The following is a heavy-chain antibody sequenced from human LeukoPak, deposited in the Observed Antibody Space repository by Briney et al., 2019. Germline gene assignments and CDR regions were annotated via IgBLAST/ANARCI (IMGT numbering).Heavy chain of an antibody. D-gene: IGHD3-10*01. CDR3: ARVGGWNYYGSGSYFDY. CDR1: GGSISSYY. Sequence: PSETLSFTCTGSGGSISSYYWSWIRQPPGKGLKWIGYIYYSGSTNYNPSLKSRVTISVDTSKNQFSLKLSSVTAADTAVYYCARVGGWNYYGSGSYFDYWGQGTLVTVSS. J-gene: IGHJ4*02. V-gene: IGHV4-59*01. CDR2: IYYSGST.